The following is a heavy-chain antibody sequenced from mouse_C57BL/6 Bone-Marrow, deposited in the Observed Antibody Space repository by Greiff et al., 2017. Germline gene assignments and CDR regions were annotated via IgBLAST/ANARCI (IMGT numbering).Heavy chain of an antibody. CDR1: GYSITSGYY. CDR2: ISYDGSN. CDR3: ARDSHKTVFDY. V-gene: IGHV3-6*01. D-gene: IGHD6-1*01. J-gene: IGHJ2*01. Sequence: ESGPGLVKPSQSLSLTCSVTGYSITSGYYWNWIRQFPGNKLEWMGYISYDGSNNYNPSLKNRISITRDTSKNQFFLKLNSVTTEDTATYYCARDSHKTVFDYWGQGTTLTVSS.